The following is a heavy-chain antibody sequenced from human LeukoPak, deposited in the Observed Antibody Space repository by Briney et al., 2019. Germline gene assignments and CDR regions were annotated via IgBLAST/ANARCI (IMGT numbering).Heavy chain of an antibody. Sequence: SETLSLTCTVSGXSISSSSYYWGWVRQPPGKGLEWIGYIYYSGTTNYNPSLKSRVTISVDTSKNQFSLKLSSVTAADTAVYYCARGGTILGLAWGQGTLVTVSS. D-gene: IGHD3/OR15-3a*01. V-gene: IGHV4-61*05. J-gene: IGHJ4*02. CDR2: IYYSGTT. CDR1: GXSISSSSYY. CDR3: ARGGTILGLA.